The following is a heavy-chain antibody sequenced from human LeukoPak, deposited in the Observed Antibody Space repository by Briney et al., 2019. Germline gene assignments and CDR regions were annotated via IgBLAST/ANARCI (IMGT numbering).Heavy chain of an antibody. CDR3: ATTSGTYYLY. CDR2: FDPEDGET. V-gene: IGHV1-24*01. CDR1: GFTLTQFA. D-gene: IGHD1-1*01. Sequence: ASVKVSCKVSGFTLTQFAIHWVRQAPGKGLEWMGGFDPEDGETIYAQKFQGRVTMTEDTSTDTAYMELSSLRSEDTAVYYCATTSGTYYLYWGQGTLVTVSS. J-gene: IGHJ4*02.